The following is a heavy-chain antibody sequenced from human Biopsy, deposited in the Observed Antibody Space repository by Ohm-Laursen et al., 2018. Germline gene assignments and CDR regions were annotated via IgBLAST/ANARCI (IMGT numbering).Heavy chain of an antibody. CDR1: GYTFGGSY. Sequence: ASVSLSCTASGYTFGGSYIHWVRQPPGHGLEWMALIKPNRGNSNYAQSLQGRLTVTRATSVTTAYMELTILTSDDTAIYYCASLPAYPWIDGYYGLDLWGQGTTVIVYS. CDR2: IKPNRGNS. V-gene: IGHV1-2*02. J-gene: IGHJ6*02. CDR3: ASLPAYPWIDGYYGLDL. D-gene: IGHD5-12*01.